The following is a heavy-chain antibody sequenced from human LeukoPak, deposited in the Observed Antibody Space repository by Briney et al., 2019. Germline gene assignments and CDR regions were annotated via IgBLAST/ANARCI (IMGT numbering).Heavy chain of an antibody. CDR2: NYPGDSDT. CDR1: GCGFSSSW. CDR3: ARQYGRPFDY. Sequence: GESLKISCKGSGCGFSSSWIGWGRQMPGKGLEWMGINYPGDSDTRYSPSFHGHVTISADKSINTAYLQWSSLKATATGIYYCARQYGRPFDYWGQGTLVTVSS. J-gene: IGHJ4*02. D-gene: IGHD4-17*01. V-gene: IGHV5-51*01.